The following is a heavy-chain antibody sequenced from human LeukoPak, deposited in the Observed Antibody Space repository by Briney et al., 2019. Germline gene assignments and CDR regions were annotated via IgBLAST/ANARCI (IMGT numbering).Heavy chain of an antibody. CDR2: LNWNGDST. V-gene: IGHV3-20*04. D-gene: IGHD6-13*01. J-gene: IGHJ4*02. CDR3: ARGPYYTSTWYDPRFDY. Sequence: PGGSLRLSCAASGFTFDDYGMSWVRQVPGKGLEWVSCLNWNGDSTSYADSVKGRFTISRDNAKNSLYLQMNSLRAEDTALYYCARGPYYTSTWYDPRFDYWGQGTLVTVSS. CDR1: GFTFDDYG.